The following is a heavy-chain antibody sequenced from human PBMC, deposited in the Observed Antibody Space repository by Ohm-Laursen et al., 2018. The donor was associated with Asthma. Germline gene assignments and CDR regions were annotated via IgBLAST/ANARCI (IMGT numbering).Heavy chain of an antibody. CDR3: ARDAMATIDY. V-gene: IGHV4-31*03. CDR1: GGSISSGGYY. CDR2: IYYSGST. J-gene: IGHJ4*02. Sequence: SQTLSLTCTVSGGSISSGGYYWSWIRQHPGKGLEWIGYIYYSGSTYYNPSLKSRVTISVDTSKNQFSLKLSSVTAADTAVYYCARDAMATIDYWGQGTLVTVSS. D-gene: IGHD5-24*01.